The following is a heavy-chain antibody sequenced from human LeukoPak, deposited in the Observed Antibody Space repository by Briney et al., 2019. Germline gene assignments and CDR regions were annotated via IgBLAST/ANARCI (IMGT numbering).Heavy chain of an antibody. CDR3: VTGVVIHRGSGDDY. CDR1: GYTFTSNY. J-gene: IGHJ4*02. Sequence: GASVKVSCKASGYTFTSNYMHWVRQAPGQGLEWMGLINPSGGSTSYAQKFQGRVTMTRDTSTSTVYMELSSLRSEDTAVYYCVTGVVIHRGSGDDYWGQGTLVTVSS. D-gene: IGHD3-22*01. CDR2: INPSGGST. V-gene: IGHV1-46*01.